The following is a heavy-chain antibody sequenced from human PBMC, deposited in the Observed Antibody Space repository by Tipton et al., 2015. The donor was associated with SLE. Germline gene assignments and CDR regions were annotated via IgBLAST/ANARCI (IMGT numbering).Heavy chain of an antibody. Sequence: TLSLTCTVSGGSISSYYWSWFRQPAGKGLEWIGRIYTSGSTNYNPSLQSRVTMSVDTSKNQFSLKLSSVTAADTAVYYCAREGVELELDYWGQGTLVTVSS. CDR1: GGSISSYY. CDR2: IYTSGST. J-gene: IGHJ4*02. V-gene: IGHV4-4*07. CDR3: AREGVELELDY. D-gene: IGHD1-7*01.